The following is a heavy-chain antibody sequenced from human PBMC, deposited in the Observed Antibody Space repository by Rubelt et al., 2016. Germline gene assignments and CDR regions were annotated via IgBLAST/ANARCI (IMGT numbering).Heavy chain of an antibody. D-gene: IGHD6-19*01. CDR1: GYTFTGYY. CDR2: INPNSGGT. Sequence: QVQLVQSGAEVKKPGASVKVSCKASGYTFTGYYMHWVRQAPGQGLEWMGWINPNSGGTNYALKFQGRVTRTRDTAISTDYMELSGLRSADTAVYYCARDLYKGPRWLVAYWGQGTLVTVSS. J-gene: IGHJ4*02. CDR3: ARDLYKGPRWLVAY. V-gene: IGHV1-2*02.